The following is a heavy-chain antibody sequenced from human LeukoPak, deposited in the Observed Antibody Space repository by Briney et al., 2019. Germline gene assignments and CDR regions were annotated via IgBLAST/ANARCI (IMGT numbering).Heavy chain of an antibody. Sequence: PSETLSLTCSVCSGSINTYYWSWIRQPPGKGLEWIGFVYYTGSSIYNPSLKSRVTISVDTSKNQFSLRLSSVTAADTAVYYCARQSYCYDSSYYYYGMDVWGQGTTVTVSS. D-gene: IGHD3-22*01. CDR3: ARQSYCYDSSYYYYGMDV. V-gene: IGHV4-59*08. CDR1: SGSINTYY. CDR2: VYYTGSS. J-gene: IGHJ6*02.